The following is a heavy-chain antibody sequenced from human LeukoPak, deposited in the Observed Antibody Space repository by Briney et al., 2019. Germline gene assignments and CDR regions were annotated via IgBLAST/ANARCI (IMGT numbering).Heavy chain of an antibody. CDR2: INHSGST. V-gene: IGHV4-34*01. J-gene: IGHJ4*02. Sequence: SETLSLTCAVYGGSFSGYYWSWIRQPPGKGLEWIGEINHSGSTNYNPSLKSRVTISVDTSKNQFSLKLSSVTAADTAVYYCAGGPGGNFDYWGQGTLVTVSS. D-gene: IGHD3-16*01. CDR3: AGGPGGNFDY. CDR1: GGSFSGYY.